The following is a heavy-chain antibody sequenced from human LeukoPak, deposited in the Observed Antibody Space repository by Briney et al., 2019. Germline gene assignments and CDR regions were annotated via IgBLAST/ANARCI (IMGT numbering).Heavy chain of an antibody. CDR1: GFTFSDQY. Sequence: SGGSLRLSCAASGFTFSDQYMSWIRQAPGKGLEGVSYISSSSSYTNYADSVKGRFTISRDNAKNSLYLQMNSLRAEDTAVYYCARDMAVAGTGWFDPWGQGTLVTVSS. CDR2: ISSSSSYT. CDR3: ARDMAVAGTGWFDP. D-gene: IGHD6-19*01. J-gene: IGHJ5*02. V-gene: IGHV3-11*06.